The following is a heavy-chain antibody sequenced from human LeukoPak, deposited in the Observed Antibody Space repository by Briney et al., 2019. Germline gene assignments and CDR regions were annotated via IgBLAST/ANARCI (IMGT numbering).Heavy chain of an antibody. V-gene: IGHV1-8*03. CDR2: MNPNSGNT. Sequence: ASVKVSCKASGYTFTSYDINWVRQATGQGLDWMGWMNPNSGNTGYAQKFQGRVTITRNTSISTAYMELSSLRSEDTAVYYCVRGRYSSGWYVFYYFDYWGQGTLVTVSS. J-gene: IGHJ4*02. D-gene: IGHD6-19*01. CDR1: GYTFTSYD. CDR3: VRGRYSSGWYVFYYFDY.